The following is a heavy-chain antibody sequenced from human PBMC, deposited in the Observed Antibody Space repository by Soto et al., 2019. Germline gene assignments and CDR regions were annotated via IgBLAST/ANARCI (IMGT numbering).Heavy chain of an antibody. CDR2: IYPGDSDT. CDR3: ARLIAAATQGGYYYYGMDV. Sequence: GGSLKISCKGSGYSFTSYWIGWVRQMPGKGLEWMGIIYPGDSDTRYSPSFQGQVTISADKSISTAYLQWSSLKASDTAMYYCARLIAAATQGGYYYYGMDVWGQGTTVTVSS. J-gene: IGHJ6*02. D-gene: IGHD6-13*01. CDR1: GYSFTSYW. V-gene: IGHV5-51*01.